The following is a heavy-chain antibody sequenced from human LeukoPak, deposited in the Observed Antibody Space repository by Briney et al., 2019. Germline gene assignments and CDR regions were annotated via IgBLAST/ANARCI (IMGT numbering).Heavy chain of an antibody. Sequence: PSETLFLTCTVSGGSIRSGSYYWSWIRQPAGKGLEWIGRIYTTGSTNYNPSLESRVTISVDTSKNQFSLNLNSVTAADTAMYYCARGGRDTAVFDYWGQGALVTVSS. V-gene: IGHV4-61*02. J-gene: IGHJ4*02. CDR3: ARGGRDTAVFDY. CDR1: GGSIRSGSYY. CDR2: IYTTGST. D-gene: IGHD5-18*01.